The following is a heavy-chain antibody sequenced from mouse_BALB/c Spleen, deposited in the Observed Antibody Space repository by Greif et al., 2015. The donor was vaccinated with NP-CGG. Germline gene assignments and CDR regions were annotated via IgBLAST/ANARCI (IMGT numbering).Heavy chain of an antibody. J-gene: IGHJ2*01. D-gene: IGHD1-1*01. CDR3: ARLHYYGRFDY. Sequence: DVMLVESGGGLVKPGGSLKLSCAASGFTFSSYAMSWVRQTPEKRLEWVAAISSGGSYTYYPDSVKGRFTISRDNAKNTLYLQMSSLRSEDTAMYYCARLHYYGRFDYWGQGTTLTVSS. CDR2: ISSGGSYT. V-gene: IGHV5-9-1*01. CDR1: GFTFSSYA.